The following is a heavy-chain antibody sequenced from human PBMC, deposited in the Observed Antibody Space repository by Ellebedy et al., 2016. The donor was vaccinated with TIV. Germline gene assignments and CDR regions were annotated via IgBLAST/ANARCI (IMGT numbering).Heavy chain of an antibody. V-gene: IGHV1-24*01. D-gene: IGHD1-26*01. CDR1: GYTFTDYY. Sequence: AASVKVSCKASGYTFTDYYIHWVRQAPGKGLEWMGGFDPEDGETIYAQKFQGRVTMTEDTSTYTAYMELSRPRSDDTAVYYCARDGGSYSDFDYWGQGTLVTVSS. CDR2: FDPEDGET. CDR3: ARDGGSYSDFDY. J-gene: IGHJ4*02.